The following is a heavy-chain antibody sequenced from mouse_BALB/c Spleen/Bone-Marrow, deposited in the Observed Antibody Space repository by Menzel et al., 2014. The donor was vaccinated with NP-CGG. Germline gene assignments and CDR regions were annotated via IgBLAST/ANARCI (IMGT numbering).Heavy chain of an antibody. CDR3: ARTGY. Sequence: VQLQQPGPELVKPGASVKMSCKASGYTLTDYYVDWVKQSHGESFEWIGRVTPYNGGTTYNQKFKGKATLTVDKSSSTAYMALNSLTSEDSAVYYCARTGYWGQGTTLTVSS. V-gene: IGHV1-19*01. J-gene: IGHJ2*01. CDR2: VTPYNGGT. CDR1: GYTLTDYY.